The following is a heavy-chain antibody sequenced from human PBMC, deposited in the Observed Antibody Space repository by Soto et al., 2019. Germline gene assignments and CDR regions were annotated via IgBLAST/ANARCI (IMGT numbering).Heavy chain of an antibody. J-gene: IGHJ5*02. Sequence: QVQLVQSGAEVKKPGASVKVSCKAPRYIFTAYFMHWVRQAPGQGLEWMGWINPNNGATHYGLSFQGWVTMTRETSIRTAYMELSSLRSDDTAVYYCASNDPGARFDPWGQGTLVIVSS. V-gene: IGHV1-2*04. CDR1: RYIFTAYF. CDR2: INPNNGAT. CDR3: ASNDPGARFDP. D-gene: IGHD1-1*01.